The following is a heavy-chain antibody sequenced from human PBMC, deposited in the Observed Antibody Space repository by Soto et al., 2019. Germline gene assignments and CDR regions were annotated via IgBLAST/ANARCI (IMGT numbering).Heavy chain of an antibody. CDR2: IIPILGIA. Sequence: QVPLVQSGAEVKKPGSSVKVSCKASGGTFSSYTISWVRQAPGQGLEWMGRIIPILGIANYAQKFQGRVTITADKSTSTAYMELSSLRSEDTAVYYCARGQGSGSYYNVRYWFDPWGQGTLVTVSS. CDR3: ARGQGSGSYYNVRYWFDP. CDR1: GGTFSSYT. J-gene: IGHJ5*02. D-gene: IGHD3-10*01. V-gene: IGHV1-69*02.